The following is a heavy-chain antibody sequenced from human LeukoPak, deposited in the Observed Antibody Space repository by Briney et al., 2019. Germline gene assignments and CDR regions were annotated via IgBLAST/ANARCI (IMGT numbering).Heavy chain of an antibody. J-gene: IGHJ4*02. CDR2: ISYDGSNK. V-gene: IGHV3-30*18. Sequence: GRSLRLSCAASGFTFSTYGMHWVRQAPGKGLEWVAVISYDGSNKYYTDSVKGRFTISRDNSKNTLYLQMNSLRAEDTGVYYCAKDLRYFGSGSYYQFDYWGQGTLVTVSS. CDR1: GFTFSTYG. D-gene: IGHD3-10*01. CDR3: AKDLRYFGSGSYYQFDY.